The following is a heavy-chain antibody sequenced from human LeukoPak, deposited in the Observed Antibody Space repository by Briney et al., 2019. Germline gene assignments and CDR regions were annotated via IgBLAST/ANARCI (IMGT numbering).Heavy chain of an antibody. CDR2: ISAYNGNT. D-gene: IGHD2-2*01. V-gene: IGHV1-18*01. CDR1: GYTFTSYG. Sequence: ASVKVSCKASGYTFTSYGTSWVRQAPGQGLEWMGWISAYNGNTFYAQKFEGRVSMTTDTSTNTVYMDLRSLRSDDTAVYYCARDLEHCRNIICSNSAYWGQGTLVTVSS. J-gene: IGHJ4*02. CDR3: ARDLEHCRNIICSNSAY.